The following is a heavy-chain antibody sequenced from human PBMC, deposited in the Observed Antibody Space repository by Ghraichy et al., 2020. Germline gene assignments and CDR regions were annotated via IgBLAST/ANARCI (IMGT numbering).Heavy chain of an antibody. CDR2: INPNSGGT. Sequence: ASVKVSCKASGYTFTGYYMHWVRQAPGQGLEWMGWINPNSGGTNYAQKFQGWVTMTRDTSISTAYMELSRLRSDDTAVYYCARARHSSSAEYYYGMDVWGQGTTVTVSS. J-gene: IGHJ6*02. CDR1: GYTFTGYY. CDR3: ARARHSSSAEYYYGMDV. D-gene: IGHD6-6*01. V-gene: IGHV1-2*04.